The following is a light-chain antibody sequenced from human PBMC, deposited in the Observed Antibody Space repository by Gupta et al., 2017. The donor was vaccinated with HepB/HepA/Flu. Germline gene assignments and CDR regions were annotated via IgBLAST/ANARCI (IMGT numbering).Light chain of an antibody. CDR3: QQSYSTPLG. V-gene: IGKV1-39*01. J-gene: IGKJ4*01. CDR1: QSISSY. CDR2: AAS. Sequence: DIQMTQSPSSLSASVGDRVTITCRASQSISSYLNWYQQKPGKAPKLLIYAASSLQSGVPSRFSGSGSGTDFTLTISSLQPEDFATYYCQQSYSTPLGFGGGTXVEIK.